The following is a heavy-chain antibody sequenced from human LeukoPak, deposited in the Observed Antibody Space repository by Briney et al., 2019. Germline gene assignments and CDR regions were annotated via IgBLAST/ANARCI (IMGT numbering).Heavy chain of an antibody. CDR3: ARQLASWRPTSIAAADRSWFDP. CDR1: GYSFTSYW. J-gene: IGHJ5*02. CDR2: IYPGDSDT. D-gene: IGHD6-13*01. V-gene: IGHV5-51*01. Sequence: GESLKISCKGSGYSFTSYWIGWVRQMPGKGLEWMGIIYPGDSDTRYSPSFQGQVTISADKSISTAYLQWSSLKASDTAMYYCARQLASWRPTSIAAADRSWFDPWGQGTLVTVSS.